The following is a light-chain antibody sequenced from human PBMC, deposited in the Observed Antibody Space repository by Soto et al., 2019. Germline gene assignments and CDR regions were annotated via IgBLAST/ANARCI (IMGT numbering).Light chain of an antibody. CDR1: SSDVGSYNL. CDR3: CSYAGSSTFVV. Sequence: QSVLTQPASVCGSPGQSITISCTGTSSDVGSYNLVSWYQQHPGKAPKLMIYEGSKRPSGVSNRFSGSKSGNTASLTISGLQAEDEADYYCCSYAGSSTFVVFGGGTKLTVL. CDR2: EGS. J-gene: IGLJ2*01. V-gene: IGLV2-23*01.